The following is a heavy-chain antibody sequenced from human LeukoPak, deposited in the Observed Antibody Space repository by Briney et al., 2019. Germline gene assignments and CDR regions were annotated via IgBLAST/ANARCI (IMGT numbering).Heavy chain of an antibody. CDR1: GFTVSSNY. CDR2: TYSGGST. J-gene: IGHJ6*03. CDR3: ARDRLVKAYYDYVWGSQKNYYYYYYMDV. D-gene: IGHD3-16*01. V-gene: IGHV3-53*01. Sequence: PGGSLRLSCAASGFTVSSNYMSWVRQAPGKGLEWGSVTYSGGSTYYANSVKGRFTISRDNSKNTLYLQMNSLRAEDTAVYYCARDRLVKAYYDYVWGSQKNYYYYYYMDVWGKGTTVTISS.